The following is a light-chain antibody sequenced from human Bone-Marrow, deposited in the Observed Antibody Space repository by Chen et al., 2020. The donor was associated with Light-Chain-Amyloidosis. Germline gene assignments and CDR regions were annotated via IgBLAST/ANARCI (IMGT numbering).Light chain of an antibody. J-gene: IGKJ2*01. Sequence: DIVMTPSPDSLAVSLGERTTINCKSSQSVLYSSNNKNYLAWYQQKPGQPPKLLIYWASTRESGVPDRFSGSGSGTDFTLTISSLQAEDVAVYYCQQYYSTHGNTFGQGTKLEIK. CDR1: QSVLYSSNNKNY. V-gene: IGKV4-1*01. CDR3: QQYYSTHGNT. CDR2: WAS.